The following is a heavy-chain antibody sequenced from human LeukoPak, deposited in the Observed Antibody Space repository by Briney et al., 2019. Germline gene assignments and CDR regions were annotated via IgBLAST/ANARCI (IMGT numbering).Heavy chain of an antibody. CDR2: INPGGSSI. CDR1: GFTFSSYW. J-gene: IGHJ4*02. V-gene: IGHV3-74*01. CDR3: ARSNQADDY. D-gene: IGHD1-14*01. Sequence: GGSLRLSCAASGFTFSSYWMHWVRQVPGKGLVWVARINPGGSSITYADSVKGRFTISRDNAKNTLYLQMDSLRAEDTGVYYCARSNQADDYWGQGTLVAVSS.